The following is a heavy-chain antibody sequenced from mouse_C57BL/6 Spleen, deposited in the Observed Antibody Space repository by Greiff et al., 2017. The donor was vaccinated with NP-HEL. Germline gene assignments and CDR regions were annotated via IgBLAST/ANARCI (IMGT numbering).Heavy chain of an antibody. CDR2: IAPSDSYT. J-gene: IGHJ4*01. CDR1: GYTFTSYW. CDR3: ARKYYYAMDY. V-gene: IGHV1-69*01. Sequence: VQLQQPGTELVMPGASVKLSCKASGYTFTSYWMHWVKQRPGQGLEWIGEIAPSDSYTNYNRQFKDKSTLTVDKSSSTAYLQLSSLTSEDSAVYYCARKYYYAMDYWGQGTSVTVSS.